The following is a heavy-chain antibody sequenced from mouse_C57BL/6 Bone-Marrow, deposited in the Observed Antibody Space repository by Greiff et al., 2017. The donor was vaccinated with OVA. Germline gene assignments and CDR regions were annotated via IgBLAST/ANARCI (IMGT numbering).Heavy chain of an antibody. J-gene: IGHJ2*01. Sequence: EVKLVESGGGLVKPGRSLKLSCAASGFTFSDYGMHWVRQAPEKGLEWVAYISSGSSTIYYADTVKGRFTISRDNAKNTLFLQMTSLRSEDTAMYYCARRSGHPFDYWGQGTTLTVSS. V-gene: IGHV5-17*01. D-gene: IGHD3-2*02. CDR2: ISSGSSTI. CDR1: GFTFSDYG. CDR3: ARRSGHPFDY.